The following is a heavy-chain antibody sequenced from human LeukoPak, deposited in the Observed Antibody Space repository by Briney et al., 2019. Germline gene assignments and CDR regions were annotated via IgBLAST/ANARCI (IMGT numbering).Heavy chain of an antibody. V-gene: IGHV4-39*07. D-gene: IGHD2-2*01. CDR2: IFYTGNS. CDR1: GGSISSSSYY. Sequence: PSETLSLTCTVSGGSISSSSYYWGWARQPPGKGLEWIGSIFYTGNSYYNPSLKSRVTISVDTSKNQFSLKLSSVTAADTAVYYCASLVVPADNDAFDIWGQGTMVTVSS. J-gene: IGHJ3*02. CDR3: ASLVVPADNDAFDI.